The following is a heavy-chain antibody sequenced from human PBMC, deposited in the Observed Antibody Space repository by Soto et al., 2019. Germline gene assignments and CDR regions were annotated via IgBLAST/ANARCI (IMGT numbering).Heavy chain of an antibody. J-gene: IGHJ4*02. D-gene: IGHD6-13*01. V-gene: IGHV4-31*03. Sequence: SETLSLTCTVSGGSISSGGYYWSWIRQHPGKGLEWIGYIYYSGSTHYNPSLKSRATISVDTSKNQFSLKLSCVTAADTAVYYCARTISWYEDDYWGQGTLVTVSS. CDR3: ARTISWYEDDY. CDR2: IYYSGST. CDR1: GGSISSGGYY.